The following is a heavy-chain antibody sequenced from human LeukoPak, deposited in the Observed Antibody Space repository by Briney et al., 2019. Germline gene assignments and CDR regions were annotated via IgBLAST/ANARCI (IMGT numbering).Heavy chain of an antibody. Sequence: PGGSLRLSCAASGFTFSSYGMHWVRQAPGKGLEWVAFIRYDGNKKYYADSVKGRFTISRDNSKNTLYLQMNSPRAEDTAVYYCKLGILGVGGQGTLVTVSS. D-gene: IGHD1-26*01. CDR2: IRYDGNKK. V-gene: IGHV3-30*02. CDR3: KLGILGV. CDR1: GFTFSSYG. J-gene: IGHJ4*02.